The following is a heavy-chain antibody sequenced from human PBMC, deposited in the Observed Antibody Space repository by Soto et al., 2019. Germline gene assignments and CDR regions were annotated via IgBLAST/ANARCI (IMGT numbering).Heavy chain of an antibody. D-gene: IGHD3-3*01. CDR1: GATFNNYA. CDR3: AASTFLSGVSGYCHLDF. J-gene: IGHJ4*02. Sequence: QVHLVQSGTEVKKPGSSVKVSCKASGATFNNYAISWVRQAPGQGLQWMGGIIPIYDSPSYAQGSHNRVTITADRSTSTAHFEVNGLTSQDTPVYYCAASTFLSGVSGYCHLDFWGQGTLVTVSS. V-gene: IGHV1-69*06. CDR2: IIPIYDSP.